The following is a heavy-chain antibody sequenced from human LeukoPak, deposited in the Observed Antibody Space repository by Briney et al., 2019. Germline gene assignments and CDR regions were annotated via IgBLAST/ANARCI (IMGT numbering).Heavy chain of an antibody. Sequence: GGSLRLSCAASGFNFSSYSMNWVRQAPGKGLEWVSSISSSSSYIYYADSVKGRFTISRDNAKNSLYLQMNSLRAEDTAVYYCARGLRFLVRLSSAELDYWGQGTLSPSPQ. V-gene: IGHV3-21*01. CDR2: ISSSSSYI. J-gene: IGHJ4*02. CDR3: ARGLRFLVRLSSAELDY. CDR1: GFNFSSYS. D-gene: IGHD3-3*01.